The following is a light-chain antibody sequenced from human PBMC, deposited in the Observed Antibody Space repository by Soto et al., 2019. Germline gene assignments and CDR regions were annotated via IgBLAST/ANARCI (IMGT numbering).Light chain of an antibody. CDR2: EAS. Sequence: ENVLTQSPGTLSLSPGERATLSCRASQSVSRTYLAWYRQKPGQAPRLLIFEASKRATGIPDRFSGSGSGTDFTLPISRLEPEDFAVYYCQQYASSPLTFGGGTKVEIK. J-gene: IGKJ4*01. V-gene: IGKV3-20*01. CDR3: QQYASSPLT. CDR1: QSVSRTY.